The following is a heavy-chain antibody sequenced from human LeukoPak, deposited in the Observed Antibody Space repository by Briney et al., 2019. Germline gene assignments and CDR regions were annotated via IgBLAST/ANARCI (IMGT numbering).Heavy chain of an antibody. J-gene: IGHJ6*03. Sequence: SETLSLTCTVSGGPISSYYWSWIRQPPGKGLEWIGYIYYRGSTNYNPSLKSRVTISVDTSKNQFSLKLSSVTAADTAVYYCARNPVYYYDSSGYPLYYYYYMDVWGQGTMVTVSS. CDR2: IYYRGST. CDR3: ARNPVYYYDSSGYPLYYYYYMDV. V-gene: IGHV4-59*01. D-gene: IGHD3-22*01. CDR1: GGPISSYY.